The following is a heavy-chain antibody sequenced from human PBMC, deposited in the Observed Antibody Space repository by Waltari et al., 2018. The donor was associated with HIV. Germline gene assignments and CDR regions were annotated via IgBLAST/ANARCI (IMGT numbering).Heavy chain of an antibody. J-gene: IGHJ4*02. CDR3: ATTHGSGDYDNDFDY. D-gene: IGHD3-10*01. V-gene: IGHV3-7*01. CDR1: GFTFTFYW. CDR2: INQAGTER. Sequence: EVQLVESGGGWVQPGGSLTLTCEASGFTFTFYWLSWVRQVPGKGLGWEANINQAGTERHNVDYMKGRFTIARDNGKTSVFLQMNSLTVEDTAVYYCATTHGSGDYDNDFDYWGQGTLV.